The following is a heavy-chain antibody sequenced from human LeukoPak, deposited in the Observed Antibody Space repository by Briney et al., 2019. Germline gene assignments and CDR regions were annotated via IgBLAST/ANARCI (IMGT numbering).Heavy chain of an antibody. J-gene: IGHJ4*02. CDR1: GYTFTSYY. Sequence: ASVKVSCKASGYTFTSYYMHWVRQAPGQGLEWMGIINPSGGSTSYAQKFQGRIAMTRDTSTSTVYMVLSSLRSEGTAVYYCARAYDMIDYWGQGTLVTVSS. CDR2: INPSGGST. CDR3: ARAYDMIDY. V-gene: IGHV1-46*01. D-gene: IGHD3-9*01.